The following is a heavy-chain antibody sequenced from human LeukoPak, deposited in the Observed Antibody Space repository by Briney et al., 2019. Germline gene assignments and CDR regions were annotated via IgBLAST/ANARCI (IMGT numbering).Heavy chain of an antibody. CDR3: ARTTRVSFDY. CDR1: GDSVSSNSAA. D-gene: IGHD2-2*01. J-gene: IGHJ4*02. V-gene: IGHV6-1*01. CDR2: TYHRSEWYN. Sequence: SQTLSLTCAISGDSVSSNSAAWNWIRQSPSRGLEWLGRTYHRSEWYNDYAVSVTSRITVNPDTSKNHFSLHLNSVTPEDTATYYCARTTRVSFDYWGQGTLVTVSS.